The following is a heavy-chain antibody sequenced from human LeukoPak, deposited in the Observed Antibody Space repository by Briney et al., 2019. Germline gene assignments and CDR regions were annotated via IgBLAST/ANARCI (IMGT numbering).Heavy chain of an antibody. J-gene: IGHJ4*02. CDR1: GYSLTELS. CDR3: TGGTFYRLLVY. CDR2: FDPGNGET. Sequence: GASVKVSCKVSGYSLTELSMHWVRQAPGKGLEWMGGFDPGNGETIFTKNFQGRVTMTDDTSTDTAYMDLSSLRSEDTAVYYCTGGTFYRLLVYWGQGTLVTVSS. D-gene: IGHD2/OR15-2a*01. V-gene: IGHV1-24*01.